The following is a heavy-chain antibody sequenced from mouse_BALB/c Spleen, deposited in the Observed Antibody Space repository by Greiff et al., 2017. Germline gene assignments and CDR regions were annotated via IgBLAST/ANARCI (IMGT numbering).Heavy chain of an antibody. CDR2: ISYSGST. CDR3: ARYYYYGSSYFDV. V-gene: IGHV3-8*02. CDR1: GDSITSGY. J-gene: IGHJ1*01. D-gene: IGHD1-1*01. Sequence: EVKLQQSGPSLVKPSQTLSLTCSVTGDSITSGYWNWIRKFPGNKLEYMGYISYSGSTYYNPSLKSRISITRDTSKNQYYLQLNSVTTEDTATYYCARYYYYGSSYFDVWGAGTTVTVSS.